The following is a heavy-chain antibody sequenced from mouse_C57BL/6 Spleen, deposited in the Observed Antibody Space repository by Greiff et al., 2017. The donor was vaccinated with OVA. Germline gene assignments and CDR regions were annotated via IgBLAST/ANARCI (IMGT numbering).Heavy chain of an antibody. J-gene: IGHJ1*03. D-gene: IGHD2-4*01. Sequence: QVQLQQPGTELVKPGASVKLSCKASGYTFTSYWMHWVKQRPGQGLEWIGNINPSNGGTNYNEKFKSKATLTVDKSSSTAYMQLSSLTSEDSAVYYFARGGSDYDDGYLYFDVWGTGTTVTVSS. CDR3: ARGGSDYDDGYLYFDV. CDR1: GYTFTSYW. V-gene: IGHV1-53*01. CDR2: INPSNGGT.